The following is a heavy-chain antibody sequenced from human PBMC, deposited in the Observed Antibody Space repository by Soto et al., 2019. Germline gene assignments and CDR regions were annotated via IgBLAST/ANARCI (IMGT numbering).Heavy chain of an antibody. CDR3: AKGKEVVPAAMSYYYYYMDV. Sequence: EVQLLESGGGLVQPGGSLRLSCAASGFIFSSYAMSWVRQAPGKGLEWVSAISGSGGSTYYADSVKGRFTISRDNSKNTLYLQMNSLRAEDTAVYYCAKGKEVVPAAMSYYYYYMDVWGKGTTVTVSS. CDR2: ISGSGGST. CDR1: GFIFSSYA. J-gene: IGHJ6*03. V-gene: IGHV3-23*01. D-gene: IGHD2-2*01.